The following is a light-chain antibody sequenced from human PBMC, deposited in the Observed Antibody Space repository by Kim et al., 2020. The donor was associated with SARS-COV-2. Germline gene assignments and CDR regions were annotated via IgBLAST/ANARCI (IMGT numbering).Light chain of an antibody. V-gene: IGLV4-69*01. Sequence: SVKVTCTLSSGKSSYDSEWHQQQAEKGPRYLMKVNSDGSHSKGDGIPDRFSGSSAGAERYLPISSLQSEDEADYYCQTWGTGIVVFGGGTQLTVL. CDR3: QTWGTGIVV. CDR2: VNSDGSH. J-gene: IGLJ2*01. CDR1: SGKSSYD.